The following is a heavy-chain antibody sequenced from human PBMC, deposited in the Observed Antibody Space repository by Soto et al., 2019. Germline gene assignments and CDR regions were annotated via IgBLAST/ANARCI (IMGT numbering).Heavy chain of an antibody. CDR1: GFTFSSYG. D-gene: IGHD3-22*01. V-gene: IGHV3-30*18. J-gene: IGHJ3*02. Sequence: GGSLRLSCAASGFTFSSYGMHWVRQAPGKGLEWVAVISYDGSNKYYADSVKGRFTISRDNSKNTLYLQMNSLRAEDTAVYYCAKEGGYYYEPRPSAFDIWGQGTMVTVSS. CDR2: ISYDGSNK. CDR3: AKEGGYYYEPRPSAFDI.